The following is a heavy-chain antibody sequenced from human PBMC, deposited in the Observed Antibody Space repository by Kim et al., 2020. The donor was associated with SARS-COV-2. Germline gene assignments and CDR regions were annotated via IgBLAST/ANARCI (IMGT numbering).Heavy chain of an antibody. D-gene: IGHD4-17*01. CDR3: TRLDDYGDYPYYYYGMDV. CDR2: IRSKAYGGTT. J-gene: IGHJ6*02. V-gene: IGHV3-49*03. Sequence: GWSLRLSCTASGFTFGDYAMSWFRQAPGKGLEWVGFIRSKAYGGTTEYAASVKGRFTISRDDYKSIAYLQMNSLKTEDTAVYYCTRLDDYGDYPYYYYGMDVWGQGTTVTVSS. CDR1: GFTFGDYA.